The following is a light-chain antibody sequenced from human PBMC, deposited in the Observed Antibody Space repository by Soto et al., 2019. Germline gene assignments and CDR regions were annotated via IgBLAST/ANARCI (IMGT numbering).Light chain of an antibody. CDR1: STDVDGYDY. V-gene: IGLV2-14*03. J-gene: IGLJ1*01. Sequence: QSVLTQPASVSGSPGQSITISCTGASTDVDGYDYVSWYQQHPGQAPKLMIYDVNNRPSGVSYRFSGSKSGDTASLTISGLQAEDDADYYCISYTSSAPFYVFGTGTKLTVL. CDR2: DVN. CDR3: ISYTSSAPFYV.